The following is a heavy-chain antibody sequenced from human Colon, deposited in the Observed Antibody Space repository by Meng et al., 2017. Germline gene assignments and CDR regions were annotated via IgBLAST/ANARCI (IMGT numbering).Heavy chain of an antibody. J-gene: IGHJ6*02. CDR3: ARDASRGYCSGGSCYADYYGMDV. D-gene: IGHD2-15*01. Sequence: GESLKISCAASGFTFSSYSINWVRQAPGKGLEWVSSISSSSSYIYYADSVKGRFTISRDNAKNSLYLQMNSLRAEDTAVYYCARDASRGYCSGGSCYADYYGMDVWGQGTTVTVSS. CDR1: GFTFSSYS. CDR2: ISSSSSYI. V-gene: IGHV3-21*01.